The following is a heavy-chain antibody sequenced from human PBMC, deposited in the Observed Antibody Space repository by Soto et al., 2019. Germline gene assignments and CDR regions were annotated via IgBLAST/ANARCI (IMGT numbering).Heavy chain of an antibody. J-gene: IGHJ6*02. CDR1: GGSISSSSYS. D-gene: IGHD6-13*01. CDR3: AMGSLIAAAGPDYYYYGMDV. V-gene: IGHV4-39*01. CDR2: IYYSGST. Sequence: SETLSLTCTVSGGSISSSSYSWGWIRQPPGKGLEWIGSIYYSGSTYYNPSLKSRVTISVDTSKNQFSLKLSSVTAADTAVYYCAMGSLIAAAGPDYYYYGMDVWGQATTVTVSS.